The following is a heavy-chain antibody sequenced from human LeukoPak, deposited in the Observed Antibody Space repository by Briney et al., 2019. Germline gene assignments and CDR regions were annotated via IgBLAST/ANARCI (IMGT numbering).Heavy chain of an antibody. J-gene: IGHJ4*02. Sequence: PSQTLSLTCTVSGGSISSGGYYWSWIRQPPGKGLEWIGYIYHSGSTYYNPSLKSRVTISVDRSKNQFSLKLSSVTAADTAVYYCARGTYDFWSGYLGYWGQGTLVTVSS. CDR2: IYHSGST. V-gene: IGHV4-30-2*01. CDR1: GGSISSGGYY. CDR3: ARGTYDFWSGYLGY. D-gene: IGHD3-3*01.